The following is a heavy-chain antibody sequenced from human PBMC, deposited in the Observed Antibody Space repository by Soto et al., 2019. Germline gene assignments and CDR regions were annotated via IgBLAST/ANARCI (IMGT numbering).Heavy chain of an antibody. J-gene: IGHJ4*02. CDR1: GGSFSGYF. CDR2: INHSGIT. V-gene: IGHV4-34*01. Sequence: QVQLQQWGAGLLKPSETLSLTCTVSGGSFSGYFWTWIRQPPGKGLEWLAEINHSGITNYNPSVESRVSMSVDTSKNQFCLRLYSVTAADTAVYYCVRGPYNYNSRYFDYWGQGTLVTVSS. D-gene: IGHD1-1*01. CDR3: VRGPYNYNSRYFDY.